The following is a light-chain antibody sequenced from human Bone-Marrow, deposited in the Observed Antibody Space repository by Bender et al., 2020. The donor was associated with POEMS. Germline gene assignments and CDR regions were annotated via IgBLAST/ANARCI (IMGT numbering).Light chain of an antibody. CDR2: RND. Sequence: QSVLTQPPSASGTPGQRVTISCSGSNSTIGNNYVYWYQQFPGTAPQVLIYRNDQRPSGVSDRFSGSKSGTSASLAITGLRSEDEADFFCSSWDDRLSGPVFGGGTKLTVL. CDR1: NSTIGNNY. V-gene: IGLV1-47*01. CDR3: SSWDDRLSGPV. J-gene: IGLJ3*02.